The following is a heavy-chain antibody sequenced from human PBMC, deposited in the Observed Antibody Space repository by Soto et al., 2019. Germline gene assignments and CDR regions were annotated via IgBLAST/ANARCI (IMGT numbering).Heavy chain of an antibody. CDR2: ISSSSSYT. J-gene: IGHJ6*02. CDR3: ASVPPKYDMDV. CDR1: RFTFSDYY. Sequence: PVGSLRLSCAASRFTFSDYYMSWIRQAPGKGLEWVSYISSSSSYTNYADSVKGRFTISRDNAKNSLYLQMNSLRAEDTAVYYCASVPPKYDMDVWGQGTTVTVS. V-gene: IGHV3-11*06. D-gene: IGHD6-6*01.